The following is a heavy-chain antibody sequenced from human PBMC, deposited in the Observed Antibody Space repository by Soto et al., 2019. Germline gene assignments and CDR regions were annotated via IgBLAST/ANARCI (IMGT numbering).Heavy chain of an antibody. Sequence: QVQLVQSGAEVKKPGSSVKVSCKASGGTFSSYAISWVRQAPGQGLEWMGGIIPIFGTANYAQKFQGRVTITADESTSTAYMELSSLRSEDTAVYYCARGESSGWYIDYYYYGMDVWGQGTTVTVSS. CDR3: ARGESSGWYIDYYYYGMDV. D-gene: IGHD6-19*01. CDR2: IIPIFGTA. CDR1: GGTFSSYA. V-gene: IGHV1-69*01. J-gene: IGHJ6*02.